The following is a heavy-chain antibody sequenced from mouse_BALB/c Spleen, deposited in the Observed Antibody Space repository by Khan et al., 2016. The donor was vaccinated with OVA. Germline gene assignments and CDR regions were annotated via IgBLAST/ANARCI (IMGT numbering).Heavy chain of an antibody. Sequence: EVELVESGGGLVKPGGSRKLSCAASGFTFSDYYMYWVRQTPEKRPEWVATISDGGSYTYYPDSVTGRFTISRDNAKNNLYLQMSSLKSEDTAMYYCARAGYGGFAYWGQGTLVTVSA. D-gene: IGHD1-1*02. V-gene: IGHV5-4*02. CDR1: GFTFSDYY. J-gene: IGHJ3*01. CDR2: ISDGGSYT. CDR3: ARAGYGGFAY.